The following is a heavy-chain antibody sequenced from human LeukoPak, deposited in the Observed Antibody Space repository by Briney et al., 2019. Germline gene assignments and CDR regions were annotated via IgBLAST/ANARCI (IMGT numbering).Heavy chain of an antibody. V-gene: IGHV3-66*02. CDR2: IYSGGST. CDR1: GFTVSSNY. Sequence: GGSLRLSCAASGFTVSSNYMTWVRQAPGKELEWVSVIYSGGSTYYADSVKGRFTISRDNSKNTLYLQMNSLRAEDTAVYYCARYTVSNWFDPWGQGTLVTVSS. J-gene: IGHJ5*02. D-gene: IGHD1-1*01. CDR3: ARYTVSNWFDP.